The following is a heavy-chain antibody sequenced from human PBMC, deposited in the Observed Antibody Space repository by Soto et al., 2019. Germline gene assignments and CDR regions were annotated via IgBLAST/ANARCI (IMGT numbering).Heavy chain of an antibody. J-gene: IGHJ4*02. CDR1: GGSISSYY. Sequence: SETLSLTCTVSGGSISSYYWSWIRQPPGKGLEWIGYIYYSGSTNYNPSLKSRVTISVDTSKNQFSLKLSSVTAADTAVYYCARARPESIAAKKWGQGTLVTVSS. V-gene: IGHV4-59*01. CDR3: ARARPESIAAKK. CDR2: IYYSGST. D-gene: IGHD6-25*01.